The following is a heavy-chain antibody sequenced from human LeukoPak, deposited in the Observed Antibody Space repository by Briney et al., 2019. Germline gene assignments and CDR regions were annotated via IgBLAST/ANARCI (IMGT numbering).Heavy chain of an antibody. D-gene: IGHD5-24*01. CDR2: MNPNSGNT. J-gene: IGHJ4*02. V-gene: IGHV1-8*01. CDR1: GYTFTSYD. Sequence: GASVKASCKASGYTFTSYDINWVRQATGQGLEWMGWMNPNSGNTGYAQKFQGRVTMTRNTSISTAYMELSSLRSEDTAVYYCARGRRDGYNYYYWGQGTLVTVSS. CDR3: ARGRRDGYNYYY.